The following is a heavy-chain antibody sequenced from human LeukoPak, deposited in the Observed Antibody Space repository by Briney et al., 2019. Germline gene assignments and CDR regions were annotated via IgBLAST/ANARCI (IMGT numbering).Heavy chain of an antibody. CDR3: AREGTYYDYVWGSYRLIEVFDY. V-gene: IGHV4-59*05. CDR2: IYYSGST. D-gene: IGHD3-16*02. CDR1: GFTFSSYA. Sequence: PGGSLRLSCAASGFTFSSYAMSWVRQAPGKGLEWIGSIYYSGSTYYNPSLKSRVTISVDTSKNQFSLKLSSVAAADTAVYYCAREGTYYDYVWGSYRLIEVFDYWGQGTLVTVSS. J-gene: IGHJ4*02.